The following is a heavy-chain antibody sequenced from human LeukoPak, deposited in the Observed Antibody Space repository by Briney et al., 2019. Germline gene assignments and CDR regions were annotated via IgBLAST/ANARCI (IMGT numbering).Heavy chain of an antibody. V-gene: IGHV3-30*18. J-gene: IGHJ4*02. Sequence: GGSLRLSCEPSIFVFSEYYMHWVRLAPGKGLEWLAVITNDGSRQFYADSVKGRFTVSRDNSKSLLFLQTESLRHDDTGIYYCAKGRRTGFVDYWGQGALVTVSS. CDR2: ITNDGSRQ. CDR1: IFVFSEYY. CDR3: AKGRRTGFVDY. D-gene: IGHD1-1*01.